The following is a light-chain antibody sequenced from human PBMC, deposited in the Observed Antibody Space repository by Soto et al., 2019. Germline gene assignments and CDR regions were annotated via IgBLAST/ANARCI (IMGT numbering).Light chain of an antibody. V-gene: IGLV2-14*01. J-gene: IGLJ3*02. CDR3: SSYTSSSTGWV. CDR1: SSDVGGYNY. CDR2: EVS. Sequence: QSVLTQPASVSGSPGQSITISCTGTSSDVGGYNYVSWYQQHPGKAPKLMIYEVSNRPSGVSNHFSGSKSGNTASLTISGLQAEDEADYYCSSYTSSSTGWVFGGGTKLTVL.